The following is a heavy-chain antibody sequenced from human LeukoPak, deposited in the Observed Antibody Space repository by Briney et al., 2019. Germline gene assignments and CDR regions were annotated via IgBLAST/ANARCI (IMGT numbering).Heavy chain of an antibody. J-gene: IGHJ6*02. D-gene: IGHD3-10*01. CDR2: ISSSSSYI. CDR1: GFTFSSYS. Sequence: GGSLRLSCAASGFTFSSYSMNWVRQAPGKGPEWVSSISSSSSYIYYADSVKGRFTISRDNAKNSLYLQMNSLRAEDTAVYYCARSLMVRGVMSGMDVWGQGTTVTVSS. V-gene: IGHV3-21*01. CDR3: ARSLMVRGVMSGMDV.